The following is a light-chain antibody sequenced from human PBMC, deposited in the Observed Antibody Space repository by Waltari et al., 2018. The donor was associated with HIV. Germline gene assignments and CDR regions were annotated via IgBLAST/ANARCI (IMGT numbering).Light chain of an antibody. CDR3: SSYTSSSTLV. CDR1: RSAVGGYNY. Sequence: QSALTQSASVSGSPGQSIPISCTGTRSAVGGYNYVSGYQQHPGKAPKLMIYDVSNRPSGVSNRFSGSKSGNTASLTISGLQAEDEADYYCSSYTSSSTLVFGGGTKLTVL. CDR2: DVS. J-gene: IGLJ2*01. V-gene: IGLV2-14*03.